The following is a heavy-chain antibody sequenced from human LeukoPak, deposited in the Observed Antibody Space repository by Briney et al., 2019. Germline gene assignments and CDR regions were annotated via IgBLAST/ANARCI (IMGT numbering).Heavy chain of an antibody. CDR1: GFTLSSYD. Sequence: GGSLRLSCAASGFTLSSYDMHWVRQATGKGLEWVSAIGTAGDTYYPGSVKGRFTISRENAKNSLYLQMNSLRAGDTAVYYCAREGTCSSTSCHYGMDVWGQGTTLTVSS. J-gene: IGHJ6*02. CDR2: IGTAGDT. CDR3: AREGTCSSTSCHYGMDV. V-gene: IGHV3-13*04. D-gene: IGHD2-2*01.